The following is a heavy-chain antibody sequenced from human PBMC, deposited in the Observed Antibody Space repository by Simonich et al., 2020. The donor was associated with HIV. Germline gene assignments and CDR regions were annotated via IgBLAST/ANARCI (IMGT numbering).Heavy chain of an antibody. Sequence: QVQLVESGGGVVQPGRSLRLSCAASGFTFNSYGMHWVRQAPGKGVGWVGVIGLMGINKNYPDSVKGRFTISRDNSKTTLYLQMNSLRAEDTAVYYCVRDQERFTNSWAAEYFQHWGQGTLVTVSS. CDR1: GFTFNSYG. CDR2: IGLMGINK. V-gene: IGHV3-33*01. CDR3: VRDQERFTNSWAAEYFQH. D-gene: IGHD6-13*01. J-gene: IGHJ1*01.